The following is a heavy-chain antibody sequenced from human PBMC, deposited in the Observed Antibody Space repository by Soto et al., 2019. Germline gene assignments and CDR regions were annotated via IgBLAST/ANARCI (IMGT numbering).Heavy chain of an antibody. D-gene: IGHD6-6*01. CDR1: GGSISSYY. CDR2: IYNSGST. CDR3: AAPPRY. Sequence: QMQLQESGPGRVKPSETLSLTCTVSGGSISSYYWNWIRQPPGKGLEWIGYIYNSGSTNYNPSLQSRVTISVDTSKNQFSLKLTSVTAADTAVYYCAAPPRYWGQGTLVPVSS. V-gene: IGHV4-59*01. J-gene: IGHJ4*02.